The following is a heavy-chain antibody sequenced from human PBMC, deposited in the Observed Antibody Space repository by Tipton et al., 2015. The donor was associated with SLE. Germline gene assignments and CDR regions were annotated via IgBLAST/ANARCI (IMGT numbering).Heavy chain of an antibody. D-gene: IGHD4-23*01. CDR2: IYSGGST. V-gene: IGHV3-66*01. J-gene: IGHJ5*02. CDR3: AREGDYGGNSGWFDP. Sequence: GSLRLSCAASGFTVSSNYMSWVRQAPGKGLEWVSVIYSGGSTYYADSVKGRFTISRDNSKNTLYLQMNSLRAEDTAVYYCAREGDYGGNSGWFDPRGQGTLVTVSS. CDR1: GFTVSSNY.